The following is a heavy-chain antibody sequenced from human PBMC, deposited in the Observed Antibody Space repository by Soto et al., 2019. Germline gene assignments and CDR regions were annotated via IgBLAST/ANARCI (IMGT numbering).Heavy chain of an antibody. CDR1: GGSMSSSHY. V-gene: IGHV4-59*11. J-gene: IGHJ6*02. D-gene: IGHD2-2*01. Sequence: PSETLSLTCTVSGGSMSSSHYWIWIRQSPGKGLEWIGYIYYTGNTNYNPSLQSRVTISLDTSKNQFSLNVRSVTAADTAVYYCARLYGYCIRNSCHGHYAMDVWGQGTTVT. CDR3: ARLYGYCIRNSCHGHYAMDV. CDR2: IYYTGNT.